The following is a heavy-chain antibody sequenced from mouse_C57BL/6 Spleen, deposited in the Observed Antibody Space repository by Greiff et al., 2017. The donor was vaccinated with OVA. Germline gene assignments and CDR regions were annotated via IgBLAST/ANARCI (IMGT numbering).Heavy chain of an antibody. Sequence: VQLQQPGAELVKPGASVKMSCKASGYTFTSYWITWVKQRPGQGLEWIGDIYPGSGSTNYNEKFKSKATLTVDTSSSTAYMQLSSLTSEDSAVYYSARRNYSNWVNYYAMDYWGQGTTVTVSS. D-gene: IGHD4-1*01. CDR1: GYTFTSYW. CDR2: IYPGSGST. J-gene: IGHJ4*01. CDR3: ARRNYSNWVNYYAMDY. V-gene: IGHV1-55*01.